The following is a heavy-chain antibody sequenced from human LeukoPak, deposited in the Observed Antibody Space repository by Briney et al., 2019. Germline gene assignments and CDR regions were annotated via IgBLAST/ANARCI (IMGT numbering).Heavy chain of an antibody. CDR2: INHSGST. CDR1: GGSFSGYY. V-gene: IGHV4-34*01. CDR3: ARGGGSYYY. D-gene: IGHD1-26*01. Sequence: SETLSLTCAVYGGSFSGYYWSWIRQPPGKGLEWIGEINHSGSTNYNPSLKSRVTISVDSSKNQFSLKLSSVTAADTAVYYCARGGGSYYYWGQGTLVTVSS. J-gene: IGHJ4*02.